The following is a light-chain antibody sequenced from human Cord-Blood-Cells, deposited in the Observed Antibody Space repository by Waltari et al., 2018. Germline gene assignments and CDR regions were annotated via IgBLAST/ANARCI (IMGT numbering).Light chain of an antibody. V-gene: IGKV1-8*01. CDR1: QGISSY. J-gene: IGKJ1*01. CDR2: AAS. Sequence: AIRMTQPPSSFSASTGDRVPITCRASQGISSYLAWYQQKPGKAPKLLIYAASTLQSGVPSRFSGSGSGTDFTLTISCLQSEDFATYYCQQYYSYPGTFGQGTKVEIK. CDR3: QQYYSYPGT.